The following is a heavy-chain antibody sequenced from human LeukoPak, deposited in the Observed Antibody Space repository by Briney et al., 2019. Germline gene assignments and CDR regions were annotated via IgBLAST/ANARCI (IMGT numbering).Heavy chain of an antibody. CDR3: ARGNYYGSGSYYNVGYFDY. V-gene: IGHV4-61*08. Sequence: SETLSLTFAVSGGSISSGGYSWSWIRQPPGKGLEWIGYIYYSGSTNYNPSLKSRVTISVDTSKNQFSLKLSSVTAADTAVYYCARGNYYGSGSYYNVGYFDYWGQGTLVTVSS. CDR1: GGSISSGGYS. D-gene: IGHD3-10*01. J-gene: IGHJ4*02. CDR2: IYYSGST.